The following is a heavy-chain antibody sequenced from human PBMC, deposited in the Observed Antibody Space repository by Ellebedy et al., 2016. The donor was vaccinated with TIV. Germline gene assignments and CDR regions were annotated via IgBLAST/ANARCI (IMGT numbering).Heavy chain of an antibody. CDR3: ARDDITVTTVPFDY. CDR1: GPIFSHNW. J-gene: IGHJ4*02. V-gene: IGHV3-21*06. Sequence: GESLKISCVDSGPIFSHNWMSWVRQAPGKGLEWVSSISSSSSYIYYADSVKGRFTISRDNAKNSVYLQMNSLRAEDTAVYYCARDDITVTTVPFDYWGQGTLVTVSS. D-gene: IGHD4-11*01. CDR2: ISSSSSYI.